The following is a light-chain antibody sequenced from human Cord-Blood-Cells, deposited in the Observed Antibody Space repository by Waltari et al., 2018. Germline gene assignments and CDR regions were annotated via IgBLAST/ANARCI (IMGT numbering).Light chain of an antibody. V-gene: IGLV2-14*01. CDR3: SSYTSSSTL. J-gene: IGLJ2*01. CDR1: SRDVGRYNY. CDR2: DVS. Sequence: QSALTQPASVSGSPGQSITIPCTGTSRDVGRYNYVSWYQQHPGKAPKLMIYDVSNRPSGVSNRFSGSKSGNTASLTISGLQAEDEADYYCSSYTSSSTLFGGGTKLTVL.